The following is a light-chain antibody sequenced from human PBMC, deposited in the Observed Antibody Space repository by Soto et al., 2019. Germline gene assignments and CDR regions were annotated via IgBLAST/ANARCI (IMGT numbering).Light chain of an antibody. CDR2: YDS. J-gene: IGLJ2*01. Sequence: SYEVTQPPSVSVAPGKTATITCGGNNIRSKSVHCYQQKPGQAPVVVIYYDSDRPSGIPERFSASNTGNTATLTISRVEAGDEADYYCQVWDTSTDVVFGGGTKLTVL. CDR1: NIRSKS. V-gene: IGLV3-21*04. CDR3: QVWDTSTDVV.